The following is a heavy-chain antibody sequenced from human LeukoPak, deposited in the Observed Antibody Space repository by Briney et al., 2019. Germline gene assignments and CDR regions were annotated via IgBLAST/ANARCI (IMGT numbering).Heavy chain of an antibody. D-gene: IGHD3-22*01. CDR1: GYCFTNYW. CDR3: ARQLDYYDKRDY. V-gene: IGHV5-10-1*01. CDR2: IDPSDSYS. Sequence: GASPQISSWASGYCFTNYWISWVRRMPGKDVEWMGRIDPSDSYSNYCPSFQGHVTNSANRSISTAFLQWRRLKASDTAMYYCARQLDYYDKRDYWGQGTLVTVAS. J-gene: IGHJ4*02.